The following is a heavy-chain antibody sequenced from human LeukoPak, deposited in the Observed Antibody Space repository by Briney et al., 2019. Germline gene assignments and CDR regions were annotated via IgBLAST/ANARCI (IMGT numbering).Heavy chain of an antibody. CDR3: ARDLSSGWYYFDY. J-gene: IGHJ4*02. V-gene: IGHV1-69*01. CDR1: GGTFSSYA. Sequence: SVKVSCKASGGTFSSYAISWVRQAPGQGLEWMGGIIPIFGTANYAQKFQGRVTITADESTSTAYMELSSLRSEDTAAYYCARDLSSGWYYFDYWGQGTLVTVSS. CDR2: IIPIFGTA. D-gene: IGHD6-19*01.